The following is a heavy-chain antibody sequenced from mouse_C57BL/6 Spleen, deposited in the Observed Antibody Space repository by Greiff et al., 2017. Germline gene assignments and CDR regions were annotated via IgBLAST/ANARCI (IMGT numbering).Heavy chain of an antibody. J-gene: IGHJ3*01. CDR3: ARLGRLRLAWFAY. V-gene: IGHV1-80*01. D-gene: IGHD2-4*01. CDR1: GYAFSSYW. CDR2: IYPGDGDT. Sequence: VQLQQSGAELVKPGASVKISCKASGYAFSSYWMNWVKQRPGKGLEWIGQIYPGDGDTNYNGKFKGKATLTADKSSSTAYMQLSSLTSEDSAVYFCARLGRLRLAWFAYWGQGTLVTVSA.